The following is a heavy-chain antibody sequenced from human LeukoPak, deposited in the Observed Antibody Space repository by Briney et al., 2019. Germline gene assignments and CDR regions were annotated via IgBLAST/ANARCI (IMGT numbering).Heavy chain of an antibody. V-gene: IGHV1-8*03. CDR3: ARAPYDSSGKGTNWFDP. Sequence: ASVKVSCKASGYTFTSYDINWVRQATGQGLEWMGWVNPNSGNTGYAQKFQGRVTITRNTSISTAYMELSSLRSEDTAVYYCARAPYDSSGKGTNWFDPWGQGTLVTVSS. D-gene: IGHD3-22*01. CDR2: VNPNSGNT. CDR1: GYTFTSYD. J-gene: IGHJ5*02.